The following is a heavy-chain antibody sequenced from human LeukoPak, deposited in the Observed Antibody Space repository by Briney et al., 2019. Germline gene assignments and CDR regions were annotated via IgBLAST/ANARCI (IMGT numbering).Heavy chain of an antibody. CDR1: GGSISSSSYY. CDR3: ARGHSFDP. J-gene: IGHJ5*02. V-gene: IGHV4-39*01. Sequence: PSETLSLTCTVSGGSISSSSYYWGWIRQPPGKGLEWIGSIYYSGSTYYNPSLKSRVTISVDTSKNQFSLKLSSVTAADTAVYYCARGHSFDPWGQGTLVTVSS. CDR2: IYYSGST.